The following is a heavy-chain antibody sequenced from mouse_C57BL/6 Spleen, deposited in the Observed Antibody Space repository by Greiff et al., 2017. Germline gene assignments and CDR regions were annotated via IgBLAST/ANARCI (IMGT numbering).Heavy chain of an antibody. CDR1: GYTFTSYW. Sequence: QVQLQQPGAELVRPGSSVKLSCKASGYTFTSYWMPWVKQRPIQGLEWIGNIDPSDSETNYNQKFKDKATLTVDKSSSTAYMQLSRLTSEDSAVYYCARRGWNYAMDGWGKGTSVTVSS. D-gene: IGHD1-1*02. CDR3: ARRGWNYAMDG. V-gene: IGHV1-52*01. CDR2: IDPSDSET. J-gene: IGHJ4*01.